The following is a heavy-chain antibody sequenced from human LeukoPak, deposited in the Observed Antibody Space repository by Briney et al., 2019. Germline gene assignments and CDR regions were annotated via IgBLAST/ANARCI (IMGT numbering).Heavy chain of an antibody. Sequence: SETLSLTCTVSGGSISSYYWSWIRQPPGKGLEWIGYIYYSGSTNYNPSLKSRVTISVDTSKNQFSLKLSSVTAADTAVYYCARDVVDYFDYWGQGTLVTVSS. CDR2: IYYSGST. V-gene: IGHV4-59*01. J-gene: IGHJ4*02. CDR3: ARDVVDYFDY. CDR1: GGSISSYY. D-gene: IGHD2-15*01.